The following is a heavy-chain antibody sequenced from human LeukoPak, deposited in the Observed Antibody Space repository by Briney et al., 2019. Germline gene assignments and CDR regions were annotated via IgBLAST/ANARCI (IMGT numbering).Heavy chain of an antibody. CDR1: GFTFSSYW. J-gene: IGHJ3*02. V-gene: IGHV3-7*03. Sequence: GGSLRLSCAGSGFTFSSYWMSWVRQAPGKGLEWVASIKRDGSEEYYVDSVKGRFTLTRGNAKNSLYLQMNSLRPDDTAFYYCTKAVILSALDGFDIWGQGTMVTVSS. CDR2: IKRDGSEE. D-gene: IGHD2-21*01. CDR3: TKAVILSALDGFDI.